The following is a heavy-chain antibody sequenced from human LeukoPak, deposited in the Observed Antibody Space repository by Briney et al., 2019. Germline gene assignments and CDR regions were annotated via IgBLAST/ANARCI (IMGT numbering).Heavy chain of an antibody. CDR1: GYTFTSYG. CDR2: ISAYNGNT. D-gene: IGHD5-18*01. J-gene: IGHJ4*02. CDR3: AARGYSYGNNIRDY. V-gene: IGHV1-18*01. Sequence: GASVKVSCKASGYTFTSYGISWVRQAPGQGLEWMGWISAYNGNTNYAQKLQGRVTMTTDPSTSTAYMELRSLRSDDTAVYYCAARGYSYGNNIRDYWGQGTLVTVSS.